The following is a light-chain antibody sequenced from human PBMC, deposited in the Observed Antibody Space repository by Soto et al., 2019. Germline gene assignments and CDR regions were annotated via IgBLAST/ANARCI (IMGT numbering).Light chain of an antibody. CDR2: VAS. V-gene: IGKV1-5*01. CDR1: QTISSW. CDR3: QQTYNLPRT. J-gene: IGKJ1*01. Sequence: DIQMTQSPSTLSGSVGDRVTITCRASQTISSWLAWYQQKPGKAPKLLVYVASTLQSGVPARFSGSGSGTDFTLTINNMQREDFATYYCQQTYNLPRTFGQGTKVDIK.